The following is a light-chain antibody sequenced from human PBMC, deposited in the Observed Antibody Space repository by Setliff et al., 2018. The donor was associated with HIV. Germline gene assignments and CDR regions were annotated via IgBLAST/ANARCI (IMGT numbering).Light chain of an antibody. J-gene: IGLJ1*01. CDR1: SSDVGGYNY. CDR3: SSFAGRLXV. V-gene: IGLV2-14*03. Sequence: QSXXTQPASVSGSPGQSITISCTGTSSDVGGYNYVSWYQQHPGKAPKLMIYDVSNRPSGVSNRFSGSKSGNTASLTISGLQAEDEADYYCSSFAGRLXVFGTGTKVTVL. CDR2: DVS.